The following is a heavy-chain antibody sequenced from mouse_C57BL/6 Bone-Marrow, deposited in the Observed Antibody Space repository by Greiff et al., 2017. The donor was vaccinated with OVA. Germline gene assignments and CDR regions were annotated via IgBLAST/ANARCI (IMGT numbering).Heavy chain of an antibody. Sequence: VKVEESGPGLVAPSQSLSITCTVSGFSLTSYGVHWVRQPPGKGLEWLVVIWSDGSTTYNSALKSRLSISKDNSKSQVFLKMNSLQTDDTAMYYCARQGYGSSYDWYFDVWGTGTTVTVSS. CDR1: GFSLTSYG. CDR3: ARQGYGSSYDWYFDV. D-gene: IGHD1-1*01. CDR2: IWSDGST. V-gene: IGHV2-6-1*01. J-gene: IGHJ1*03.